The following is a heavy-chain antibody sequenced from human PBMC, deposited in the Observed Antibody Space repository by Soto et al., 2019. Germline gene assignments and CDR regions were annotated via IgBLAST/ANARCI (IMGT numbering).Heavy chain of an antibody. D-gene: IGHD3-10*01. CDR2: INAGNGNT. V-gene: IGHV1-3*01. Sequence: ASVKVSCKASGYTITSYAMHWVRQAPGQRLEWMGWINAGNGNTKYSQKFQGRVTITRDTSASTAYMELSSLRSEDTAVYYCAASLANGSGSYGYYYYYYGMDVWGQGTTVTVSS. CDR1: GYTITSYA. CDR3: AASLANGSGSYGYYYYYYGMDV. J-gene: IGHJ6*02.